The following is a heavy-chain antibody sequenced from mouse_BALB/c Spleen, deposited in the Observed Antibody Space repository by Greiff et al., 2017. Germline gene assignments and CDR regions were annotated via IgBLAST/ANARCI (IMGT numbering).Heavy chain of an antibody. V-gene: IGHV5-6-5*01. Sequence: DVKLVESGGGLVKPGGSLKLSCAASGFTFSSYAMSWVRQTPEKRLEWVASISSGGSTYYPDSVKGRFTISRDNARNILYLQMSSLRSEDTAMYYCARGDGYYLYAMDYWGQGTSVTVSS. CDR2: ISSGGST. J-gene: IGHJ4*01. CDR1: GFTFSSYA. CDR3: ARGDGYYLYAMDY. D-gene: IGHD2-3*01.